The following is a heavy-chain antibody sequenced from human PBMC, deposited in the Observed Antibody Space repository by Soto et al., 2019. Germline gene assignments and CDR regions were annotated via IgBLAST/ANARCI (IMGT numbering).Heavy chain of an antibody. CDR3: ARVSITIFGVRFEH. Sequence: SLRLSCAASGVTVCSYWMSWVRQAPGKGLEWVANIKQDGSEKYYVDSVKGRFTISRDNAKNSLYLQMNSLRAEDTAVYYCARVSITIFGVRFEHWCWATLVTVSS. CDR1: GVTVCSYW. J-gene: IGHJ5*02. CDR2: IKQDGSEK. V-gene: IGHV3-7*03. D-gene: IGHD3-3*01.